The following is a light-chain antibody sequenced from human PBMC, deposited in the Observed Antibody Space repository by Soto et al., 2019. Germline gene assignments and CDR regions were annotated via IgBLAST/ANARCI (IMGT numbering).Light chain of an antibody. V-gene: IGKV3-20*01. Sequence: ENVLTQSPGTLSLFPGERATLSCRTSQSVSSTFLAWYQHKPGQAPRLLIYGGSSRATGIPDRFSGSGSGTGLTLTISGLEPEDFSVYYCQQYGFSPLTFGGGTEVEI. CDR3: QQYGFSPLT. CDR1: QSVSSTF. CDR2: GGS. J-gene: IGKJ4*01.